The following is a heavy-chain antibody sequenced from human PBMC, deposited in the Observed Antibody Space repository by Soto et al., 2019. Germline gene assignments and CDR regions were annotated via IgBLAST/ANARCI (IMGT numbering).Heavy chain of an antibody. CDR1: GGTFSSYA. CDR2: IIPIFGTA. Sequence: QVQLVRSGAEVKKPGSSVKVSCKASGGTFSSYAISWVRQAPGQGLEWMGGIIPIFGTANYAQKFQGRVTITADESTSTAYMELSSLRSEDKAVYYCARGRKIFGVVILNYGMDVWGQGTTVTVSS. CDR3: ARGRKIFGVVILNYGMDV. J-gene: IGHJ6*02. V-gene: IGHV1-69*01. D-gene: IGHD3-3*01.